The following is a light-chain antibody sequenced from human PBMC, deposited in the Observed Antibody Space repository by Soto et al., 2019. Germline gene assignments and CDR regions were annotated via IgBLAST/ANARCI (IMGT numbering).Light chain of an antibody. Sequence: QSALTQPASVSGSPGQSITISCTGTSSDVGGYNLVSWYQHHPGKAPKLMIYEVSERPSGVSDRFSGSKSGNTASLTISGLQAEDEADYYCCSYAGSSTGVFGGGTQLTVL. CDR3: CSYAGSSTGV. J-gene: IGLJ2*01. CDR1: SSDVGGYNL. V-gene: IGLV2-23*02. CDR2: EVS.